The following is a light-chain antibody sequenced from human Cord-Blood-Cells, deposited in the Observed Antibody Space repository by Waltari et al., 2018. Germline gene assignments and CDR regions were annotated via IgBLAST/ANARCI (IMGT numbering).Light chain of an antibody. CDR2: SAS. CDR3: QKYNSAPRT. V-gene: IGKV1-27*01. CDR1: QGISTY. Sequence: DMQMTQSPSSLSASVGGRVTITCRASQGISTYLAWYQQRPGKVPKLLIYSASTLQSGVPSRFSGSGSGTDCTLTISSLQPEDVAIHYCQKYNSAPRTVGQGTKVEIK. J-gene: IGKJ1*01.